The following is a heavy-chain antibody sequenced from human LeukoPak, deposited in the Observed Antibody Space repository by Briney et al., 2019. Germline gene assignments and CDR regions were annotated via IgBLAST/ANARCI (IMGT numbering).Heavy chain of an antibody. D-gene: IGHD6-19*01. J-gene: IGHJ4*02. V-gene: IGHV3-23*01. CDR3: AREYSSGWYAGYYFDY. CDR1: GFTFSSYG. Sequence: GGSLRLSCAASGFTFSSYGMSWVRQAPGKGLEWVSGMTGSGGSTYYADSMKGRFTISRDNSKNTLYLQMNSLRAEDTAVYYCAREYSSGWYAGYYFDYWGQGTLVTVSS. CDR2: MTGSGGST.